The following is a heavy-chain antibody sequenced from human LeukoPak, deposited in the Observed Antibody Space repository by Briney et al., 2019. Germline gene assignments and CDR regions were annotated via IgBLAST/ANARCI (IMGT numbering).Heavy chain of an antibody. V-gene: IGHV3-9*01. D-gene: IGHD3-10*01. CDR1: GFTFEDYA. CDR2: ISWNSGSI. Sequence: GGSLRLSCAASGFTFEDYAMHWVRQVPGKGLEWVSTISWNSGSIDYADSVKGRLTISRDNAKNFLYLQMNSLRAEDTASYYCAKTKYYYGSGSYGPFDVWGQGTLVTVSS. CDR3: AKTKYYYGSGSYGPFDV. J-gene: IGHJ4*02.